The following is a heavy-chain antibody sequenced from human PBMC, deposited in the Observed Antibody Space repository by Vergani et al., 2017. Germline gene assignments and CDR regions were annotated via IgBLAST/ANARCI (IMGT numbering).Heavy chain of an antibody. Sequence: EVQLVESGGGLVKPGGSLRLSCAASGFTFSSYSMNWVRQAPGKGLEWVSSISSSSSYIYYADSVKGRFTVSRDNDNNSLTLDMTTLRVEDTAVYYCAKNPGISTTRHYYAMDVWGQGTTVTVSS. D-gene: IGHD1-1*01. V-gene: IGHV3-21*01. J-gene: IGHJ6*02. CDR3: AKNPGISTTRHYYAMDV. CDR2: ISSSSSYI. CDR1: GFTFSSYS.